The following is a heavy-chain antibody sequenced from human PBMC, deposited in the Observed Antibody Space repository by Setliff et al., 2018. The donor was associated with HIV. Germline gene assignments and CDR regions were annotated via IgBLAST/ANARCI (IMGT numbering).Heavy chain of an antibody. CDR3: ARLWGGGTLVDS. V-gene: IGHV4-61*02. J-gene: IGHJ4*02. Sequence: SETLSLTCTVSGGSISSGDYYWTWIRQPAGKGLEWIGRIYTSGSTDYNPSLKSRVTMSVDTSKNQFSLKLSSVTAADTAVYFCARLWGGGTLVDSWGQGTLVTVSS. CDR1: GGSISSGDYY. D-gene: IGHD1-7*01. CDR2: IYTSGST.